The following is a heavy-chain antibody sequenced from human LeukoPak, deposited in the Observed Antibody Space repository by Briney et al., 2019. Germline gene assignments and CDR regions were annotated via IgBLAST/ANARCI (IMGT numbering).Heavy chain of an antibody. CDR1: GFTLKDTA. CDR2: ISSTGST. J-gene: IGHJ4*02. Sequence: GRSLRLSCSASGFTLKDTAMCWVRQAPGKGLDWVSTISSTGSTYDAESVKGRFTISRDTLKNTLYLQMNSLRADDTAIYYCAKIQYRSGGGAIDSWGQGTVVSVSS. D-gene: IGHD2-15*01. V-gene: IGHV3-23*01. CDR3: AKIQYRSGGGAIDS.